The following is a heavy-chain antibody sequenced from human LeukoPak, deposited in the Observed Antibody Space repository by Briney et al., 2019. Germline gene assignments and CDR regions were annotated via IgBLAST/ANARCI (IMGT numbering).Heavy chain of an antibody. CDR1: GYSFTSEW. J-gene: IGHJ3*02. CDR2: IYPGDSDR. D-gene: IGHD1-26*01. Sequence: GESLQISCKASGYSFTSEWIGWMRQMPGKGLEWMGIIYPGDSDRRYSPSFEGQVIISVDKSINTAYLQWSSLKASDTAMYYCARQGAPNAFDIWGQGTLVTVSS. V-gene: IGHV5-51*01. CDR3: ARQGAPNAFDI.